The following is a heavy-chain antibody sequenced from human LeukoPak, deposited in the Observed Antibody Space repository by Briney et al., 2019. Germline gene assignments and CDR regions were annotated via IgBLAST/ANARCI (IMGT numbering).Heavy chain of an antibody. Sequence: ASVKVSCKASGYTFTGYYIHWVRQAPGQGLEWMGWINPNSGDTNYAQKFQGRVTMTRDTSISTAYMELSRLRYDDTAVYYCARAKPKNMVRGLIMRRESRYYFDYWGQGTLVTVSS. V-gene: IGHV1-2*02. J-gene: IGHJ4*02. CDR3: ARAKPKNMVRGLIMRRESRYYFDY. CDR1: GYTFTGYY. D-gene: IGHD3-10*01. CDR2: INPNSGDT.